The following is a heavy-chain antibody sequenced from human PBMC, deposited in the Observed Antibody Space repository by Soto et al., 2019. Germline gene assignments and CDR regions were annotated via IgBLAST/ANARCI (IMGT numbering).Heavy chain of an antibody. CDR1: GGSINSYY. CDR2: IYYSGST. Sequence: SETLSLTCTVSGGSINSYYWSWIRQPPGKALECIGYIYYSGSTNYNPSLKSRVTISVDTSKNQFSLKLNSVTAADTAVYYCARLGGNAYCGGDCYLDPWGQGTLVTVSS. V-gene: IGHV4-59*01. J-gene: IGHJ5*02. D-gene: IGHD2-21*02. CDR3: ARLGGNAYCGGDCYLDP.